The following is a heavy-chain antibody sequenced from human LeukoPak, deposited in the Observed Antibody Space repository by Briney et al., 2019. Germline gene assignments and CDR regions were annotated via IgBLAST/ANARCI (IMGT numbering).Heavy chain of an antibody. CDR2: IYSGGST. CDR1: GFTVSSNY. J-gene: IGHJ6*03. CDR3: ARDVAYGSGSHHPYMDA. V-gene: IGHV3-53*01. D-gene: IGHD3-10*01. Sequence: PGGSLRLSCAASGFTVSSNYMSWVRQAPGKGLEWVSVIYSGGSTYYADSVKGRFTISRDNSKNTLYLQMNSLRAEDTAVYYCARDVAYGSGSHHPYMDAWGKGTTVTVSS.